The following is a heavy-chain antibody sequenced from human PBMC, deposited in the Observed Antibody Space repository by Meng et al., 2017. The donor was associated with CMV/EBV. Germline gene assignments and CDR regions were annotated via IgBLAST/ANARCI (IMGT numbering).Heavy chain of an antibody. CDR1: GFTFSSYG. CDR3: AKDSELDCSSTSCYPMYYFDY. J-gene: IGHJ4*02. Sequence: GESLKISCAASGFTFSSYGMHWVRQAPGKGLEWVAFIRYDGGNKYYADSVKGRFTISRDNSKNTLYLQMNSLRAEDTAVYYCAKDSELDCSSTSCYPMYYFDYWGQGTLVTVSS. V-gene: IGHV3-30*02. CDR2: IRYDGGNK. D-gene: IGHD2-2*01.